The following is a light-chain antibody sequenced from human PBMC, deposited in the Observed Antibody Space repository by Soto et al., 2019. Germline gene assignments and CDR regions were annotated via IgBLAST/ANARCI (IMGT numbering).Light chain of an antibody. CDR3: QQLNSYPWT. CDR1: QDIAAY. CDR2: AAS. Sequence: DIQVTQSPCSVSASVGDRVTITCRASQDIAAYLAWYQHKPGRAPELLIHAASSLQSGVPSRFSGSGSGTDFTLTINSLQPEDFATYYCQQLNSYPWTFGQGTKVDIK. J-gene: IGKJ1*01. V-gene: IGKV1D-12*01.